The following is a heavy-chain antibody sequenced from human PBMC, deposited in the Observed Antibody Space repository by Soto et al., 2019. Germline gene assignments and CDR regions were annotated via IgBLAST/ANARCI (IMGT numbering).Heavy chain of an antibody. D-gene: IGHD3-22*01. CDR2: IKQDGSEK. CDR1: GFTFSSYW. J-gene: IGHJ2*01. CDR3: ARDGAYYYDSSGYLTGLGYFDL. V-gene: IGHV3-7*03. Sequence: EVQLVESGGGLVQPGGSLRLSCAASGFTFSSYWMSWVRQAPGKGLEWVANIKQDGSEKYYVDSVKGRFTMSRDNAKNSLYLQMNSLRAEDTAVYYCARDGAYYYDSSGYLTGLGYFDLWGRGTLVTVSS.